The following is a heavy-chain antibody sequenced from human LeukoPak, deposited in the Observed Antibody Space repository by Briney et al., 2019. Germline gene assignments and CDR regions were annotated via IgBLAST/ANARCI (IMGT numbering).Heavy chain of an antibody. D-gene: IGHD6-19*01. V-gene: IGHV4-59*08. CDR2: IYYKGNT. CDR1: GGSIYSHY. CDR3: MRRDTGWNYSDY. J-gene: IGHJ4*02. Sequence: ETLSLTCGVSGGSIYSHYWGWIRQPPGKGLEWIGDIYYKGNTNYSPSLKSRVTISLDTSKNHLSLTLTSVVAADTAIYYCMRRDTGWNYSDYWGQGILVTVSS.